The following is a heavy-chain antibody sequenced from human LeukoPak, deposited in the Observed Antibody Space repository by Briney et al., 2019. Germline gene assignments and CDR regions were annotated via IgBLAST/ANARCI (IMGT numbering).Heavy chain of an antibody. D-gene: IGHD3-3*01. J-gene: IGHJ5*02. CDR3: AKSRSGYYTRYWFDP. CDR1: GFTFSSYA. CDR2: ISGSGGST. Sequence: PGGSPRLSCAASGFTFSSYAMSWVRQAPGKGLEWGSGISGSGGSTYYADSVKGRFTISRDNSKNTLYLQINSLRAEDTAVYYCAKSRSGYYTRYWFDPWGQGTLVTVSS. V-gene: IGHV3-23*01.